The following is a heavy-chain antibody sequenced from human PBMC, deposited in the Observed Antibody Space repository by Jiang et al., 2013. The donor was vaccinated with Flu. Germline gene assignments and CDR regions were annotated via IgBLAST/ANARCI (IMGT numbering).Heavy chain of an antibody. CDR3: ARGSRYFDSSGYQPLDS. CDR1: SASISTYY. D-gene: IGHD3-22*01. Sequence: GSGLVKPSETLSLTCTVSSASISTYYWTWIRQPPGKGLEWIGYIVNSGSTIYNPSLKSRVYMSADTSKNQISLRLVSVTAADTAFYYCARGSRYFDSSGYQPLDSWGQGTLVTVSS. J-gene: IGHJ4*02. V-gene: IGHV4-59*01. CDR2: IVNSGST.